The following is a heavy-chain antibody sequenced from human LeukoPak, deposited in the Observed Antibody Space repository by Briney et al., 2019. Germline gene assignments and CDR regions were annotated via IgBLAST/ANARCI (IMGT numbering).Heavy chain of an antibody. Sequence: ASVKVSCKASGYTFTSYYIHWVRQAPGQGLEWMGIINPSGGSTSYAQKFQDGVTMTRDTSTDTVYMELSSLRSEDTAPYYCARGSNPLMATTPFSDWFDPWGQGTLVTVSS. CDR3: ARGSNPLMATTPFSDWFDP. J-gene: IGHJ5*02. V-gene: IGHV1-46*01. D-gene: IGHD2/OR15-2a*01. CDR1: GYTFTSYY. CDR2: INPSGGST.